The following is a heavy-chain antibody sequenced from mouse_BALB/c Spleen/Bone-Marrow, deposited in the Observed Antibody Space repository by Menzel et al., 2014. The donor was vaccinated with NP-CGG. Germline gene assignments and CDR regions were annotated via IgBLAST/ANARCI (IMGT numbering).Heavy chain of an antibody. CDR1: GFDFSRYW. J-gene: IGHJ3*01. CDR3: ARMHYYGYVAY. D-gene: IGHD1-2*01. Sequence: EVKLVESGGGRMQPGGSLKLSCADSGFDFSRYWMSWVRQAPGKGLEWIGEINPDSGTINYTPSLKDKFIISRDNAKNTLYLQMSKVRSEDTALYYCARMHYYGYVAYWGQGTLVTVSA. V-gene: IGHV4-1*02. CDR2: INPDSGTI.